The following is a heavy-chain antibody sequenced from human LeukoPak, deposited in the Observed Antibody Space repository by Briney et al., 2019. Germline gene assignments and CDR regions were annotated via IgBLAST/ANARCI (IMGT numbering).Heavy chain of an antibody. Sequence: ASVKVSCKASGYTFTSYYMHWVRQAPGQGLEWMGIVNPSGGGTSYAQKFQGRVTMTRGTSTSTVYMELSSLRSEDTAVYYCARDYYDSSGYYYDHQRFDYWGQGTLVTVSS. CDR1: GYTFTSYY. CDR3: ARDYYDSSGYYYDHQRFDY. V-gene: IGHV1-46*01. CDR2: VNPSGGGT. D-gene: IGHD3-22*01. J-gene: IGHJ4*02.